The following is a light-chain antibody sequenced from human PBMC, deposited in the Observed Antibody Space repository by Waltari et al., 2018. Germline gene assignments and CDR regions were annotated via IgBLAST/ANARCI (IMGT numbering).Light chain of an antibody. CDR3: SSSPSSGTVV. V-gene: IGLV2-14*01. CDR2: DVT. Sequence: QSALTQPASVSGSPGQSLTISCAGPSSDVGGYNYVSWYQQHQGKAPKLIVYDVTERPSGVSHRCSGSKSGNTASLSIFGLQPEDEADYYCSSSPSSGTVVFGGGTKVTVL. J-gene: IGLJ2*01. CDR1: SSDVGGYNY.